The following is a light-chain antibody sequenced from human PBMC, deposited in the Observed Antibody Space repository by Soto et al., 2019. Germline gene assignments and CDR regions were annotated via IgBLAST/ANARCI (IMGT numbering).Light chain of an antibody. J-gene: IGKJ2*01. CDR1: QTFSNY. CDR2: MAS. CDR3: QQSYITPYT. V-gene: IGKV1-39*01. Sequence: DIQMTQSPSSLSASVGDRVTITCRASQTFSNYLNWYQQKPGKAPRLLIYMASTLQSGVASRFSGSGSGTDFTLTISSLQPEDSAIYYGQQSYITPYTFGQGTKLEIK.